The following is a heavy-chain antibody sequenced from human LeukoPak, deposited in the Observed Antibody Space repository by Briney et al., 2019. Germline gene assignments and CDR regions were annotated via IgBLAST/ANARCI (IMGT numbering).Heavy chain of an antibody. CDR3: ARHSTRFHDSFDI. D-gene: IGHD3-3*01. CDR1: GDSISTSSYY. Sequence: KPSETLSLTCSVSGDSISTSSYYWGWIRQPPGKGLEWIGTIYYSGSTYYNPSLTSRVTISVDTSKNQFSLKLSSVTAADTAVYYCARHSTRFHDSFDIWGQGTIVTVSS. CDR2: IYYSGST. V-gene: IGHV4-39*01. J-gene: IGHJ3*02.